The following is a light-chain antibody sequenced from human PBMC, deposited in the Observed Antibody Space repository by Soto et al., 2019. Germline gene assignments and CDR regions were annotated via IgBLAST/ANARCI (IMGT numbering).Light chain of an antibody. CDR1: QDISNY. J-gene: IGKJ4*01. CDR2: DAS. V-gene: IGKV1-33*01. CDR3: PQYDNLPPRIA. Sequence: DIQMTQSPSSLSASVGDRVTITCQASQDISNYLNWYQQKPGKAPKLLIYDASNLETGVPSRFSGSGSGTDFTFTISSLQPEDIATYYCPQYDNLPPRIAFGGGTKVEIK.